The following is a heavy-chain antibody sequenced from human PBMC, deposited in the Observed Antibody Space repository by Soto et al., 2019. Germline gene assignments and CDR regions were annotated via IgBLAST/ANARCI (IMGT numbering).Heavy chain of an antibody. D-gene: IGHD3-10*01. V-gene: IGHV4-31*03. Sequence: QVQLQESGPGLVKPSQTLSLTCTVSGGSISSGGYYWSWIRQHPGKGLEWIGYIYYSGSTYYNPSLKSRVTISVDTSKNQFSLKLSSVTAADTAVYYCARERGGLPYYYGSGSPLDYWGQGTLVTVSS. CDR1: GGSISSGGYY. CDR2: IYYSGST. CDR3: ARERGGLPYYYGSGSPLDY. J-gene: IGHJ4*02.